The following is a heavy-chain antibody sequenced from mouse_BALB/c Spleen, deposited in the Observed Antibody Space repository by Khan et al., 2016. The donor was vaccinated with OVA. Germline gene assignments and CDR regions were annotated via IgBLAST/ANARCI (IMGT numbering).Heavy chain of an antibody. CDR1: GFSLTSYG. Sequence: QMQLEESGPGLVAPSQSLSITCTVSGFSLTSYGVHWVRQPPGKGLEWLGVIWAGGSTNYNSALMSRLSISKDNSKSQVFLKMNSLQTDDTAMYYCAGPYYYGSSFYAMDYWGQGTSVTVSS. CDR3: AGPYYYGSSFYAMDY. V-gene: IGHV2-9*02. J-gene: IGHJ4*01. CDR2: IWAGGST. D-gene: IGHD1-1*01.